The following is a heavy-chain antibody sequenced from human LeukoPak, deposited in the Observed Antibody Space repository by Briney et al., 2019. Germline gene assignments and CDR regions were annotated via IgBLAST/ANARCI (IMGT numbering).Heavy chain of an antibody. Sequence: GGSLRLSCVSSGLSFNDTWMSWVRQAPGKGLEWVSSISSSSSYIYYADSVKGRFTISRDNAKNSLYLQMNSLRAEDTAVYYCARDGSFWSYGDHLDYWGQGTLVTVSS. CDR3: ARDGSFWSYGDHLDY. CDR2: ISSSSSYI. D-gene: IGHD4-17*01. V-gene: IGHV3-21*01. J-gene: IGHJ4*02. CDR1: GLSFNDTW.